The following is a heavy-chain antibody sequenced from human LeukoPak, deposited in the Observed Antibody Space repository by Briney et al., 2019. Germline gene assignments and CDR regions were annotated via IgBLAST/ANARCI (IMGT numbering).Heavy chain of an antibody. D-gene: IGHD4-17*01. CDR1: GFTFSSYG. CDR2: IWYDGSNK. V-gene: IGHV3-33*01. CDR3: ARSAAYGVHLVGYFDL. J-gene: IGHJ2*01. Sequence: GRSLRLSCAASGFTFSSYGMHWVRQAPGKGLEWVAVIWYDGSNKYYADSVKGRFTISRDNSKNTLYLQMNSLRAEDTAVYYCARSAAYGVHLVGYFDLWGRGTLVTVSS.